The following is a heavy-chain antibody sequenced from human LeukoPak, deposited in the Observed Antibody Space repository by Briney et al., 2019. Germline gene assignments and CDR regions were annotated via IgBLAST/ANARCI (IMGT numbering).Heavy chain of an antibody. J-gene: IGHJ4*02. Sequence: GASVKVSCKASGYTFTGYYMHWVRQAPGQGHEWMGWINPNSGGTNYAQKFQGRVTMTRDTSISTAYMELSRLRSDDTAVYYCAREGIYDSSAQSDYWGQGTLVTVSS. CDR2: INPNSGGT. CDR3: AREGIYDSSAQSDY. V-gene: IGHV1-2*02. CDR1: GYTFTGYY. D-gene: IGHD3-22*01.